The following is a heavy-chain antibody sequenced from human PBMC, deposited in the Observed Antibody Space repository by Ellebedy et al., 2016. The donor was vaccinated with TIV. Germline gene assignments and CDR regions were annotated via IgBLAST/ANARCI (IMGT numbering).Heavy chain of an antibody. J-gene: IGHJ4*02. V-gene: IGHV3-11*05. Sequence: GESLKISCAASGFTFSDHYMSWIRQAPGKGLECISYITSSGTYTNYADSMKGRFTISRDNTKKSLYLQINSLRAEDTAMYYCARDLARVTFWGQGTLVTVSS. CDR1: GFTFSDHY. D-gene: IGHD2-21*02. CDR2: ITSSGTYT. CDR3: ARDLARVTF.